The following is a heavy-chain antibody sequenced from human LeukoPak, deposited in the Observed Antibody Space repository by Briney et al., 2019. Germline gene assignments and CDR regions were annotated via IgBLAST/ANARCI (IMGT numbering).Heavy chain of an antibody. Sequence: SETLSLTCTVSGGSISSSSYYWGWIRQPPGKGLEWIGSIYYSGSTYYDPSLKSRVTISVDTSKNQFSLKLSSVTAADTAVYYCARGEQQLGKFDYWGQGTLVTVSS. D-gene: IGHD6-13*01. V-gene: IGHV4-39*07. J-gene: IGHJ4*02. CDR1: GGSISSSSYY. CDR3: ARGEQQLGKFDY. CDR2: IYYSGST.